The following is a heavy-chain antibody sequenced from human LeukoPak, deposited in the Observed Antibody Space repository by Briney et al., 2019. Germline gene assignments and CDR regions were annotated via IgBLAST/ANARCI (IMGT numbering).Heavy chain of an antibody. Sequence: GALVKVSCKASGYTFTSYGISWVRQAPGQGLEWMGWISAYNGNTNYAQKLQGRVTMTTDTSTSTAYMELRSLRSDDTAVYYCARDSGDDYGDYYDMDVWGQGTTVTVSS. D-gene: IGHD4-17*01. CDR3: ARDSGDDYGDYYDMDV. CDR1: GYTFTSYG. J-gene: IGHJ6*02. CDR2: ISAYNGNT. V-gene: IGHV1-18*01.